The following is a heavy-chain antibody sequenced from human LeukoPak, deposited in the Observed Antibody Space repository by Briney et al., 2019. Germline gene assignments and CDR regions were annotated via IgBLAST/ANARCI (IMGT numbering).Heavy chain of an antibody. V-gene: IGHV1-46*01. CDR3: ARGNYVWGSNNWFDP. D-gene: IGHD3-16*01. J-gene: IGHJ5*02. CDR1: GYTFTNYA. Sequence: ASVKVSCKASGYTFTNYAMNWVRQAPGQGLEWMGIINPSGGSTSYAQKFQGRVTMTRDMSTSTVYMELSSLRSEDTAVYYCARGNYVWGSNNWFDPWGQGTLVTVSS. CDR2: INPSGGST.